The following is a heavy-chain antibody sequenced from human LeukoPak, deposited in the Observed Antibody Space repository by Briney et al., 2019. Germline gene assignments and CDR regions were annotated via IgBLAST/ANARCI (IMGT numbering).Heavy chain of an antibody. Sequence: SVKVSCRASGFTFTSSAVQWVRQARGQRLEWIGWIVVGSGNTNYAQKFQERVTITRDMSTSTAYMELSSLRSEDTAVYYCAAGARGDAFDIWGQGTMVTVSS. J-gene: IGHJ3*02. CDR1: GFTFTSSA. CDR3: AAGARGDAFDI. V-gene: IGHV1-58*01. D-gene: IGHD3-16*01. CDR2: IVVGSGNT.